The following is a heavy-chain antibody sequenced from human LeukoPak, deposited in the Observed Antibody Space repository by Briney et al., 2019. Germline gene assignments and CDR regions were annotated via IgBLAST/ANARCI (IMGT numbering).Heavy chain of an antibody. CDR3: ARGHVPGSTRHWDF. CDR1: EFTFNHHW. CDR2: IRGDENEI. Sequence: GGSLRLSCAASEFTFNHHWMSWVRHVPGKGLVWVARIRGDENEIDYADSVKGRFTISRDNAKNTLYLQMNSLRVEDTAVYFCARGHVPGSTRHWDFWGQGTLVTVSS. V-gene: IGHV3-74*01. D-gene: IGHD3-10*01. J-gene: IGHJ4*02.